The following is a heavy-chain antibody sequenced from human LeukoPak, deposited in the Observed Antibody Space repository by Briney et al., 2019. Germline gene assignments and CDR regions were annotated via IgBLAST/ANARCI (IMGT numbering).Heavy chain of an antibody. Sequence: GGSLRLSCTASGFTFSSYEMNWVRQAPGKGLEWVSYISSSGSTIYYADSVKGRFTISRDNAKNSLYLQMNSLRAEDTAVYYCARDRGTYMVRGVTYFDYWGQGTLVTVSS. CDR1: GFTFSSYE. J-gene: IGHJ4*02. CDR3: ARDRGTYMVRGVTYFDY. D-gene: IGHD3-10*01. CDR2: ISSSGSTI. V-gene: IGHV3-48*03.